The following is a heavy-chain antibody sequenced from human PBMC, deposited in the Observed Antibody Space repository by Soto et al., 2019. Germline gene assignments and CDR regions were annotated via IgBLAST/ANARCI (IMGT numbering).Heavy chain of an antibody. Sequence: QLQLQESGSGLVRPSQTLSLTCAVSGGSISSGGYSWNWIRQPPGKGLEWIGYIYHSGSTLYNPSIKSRVTISVDKSKNHVSLELSSLTAADTAVDYCARGHLGGNWIDPWGQGTLVTVSS. CDR1: GGSISSGGYS. CDR2: IYHSGST. V-gene: IGHV4-30-2*01. J-gene: IGHJ5*02. D-gene: IGHD3-10*01. CDR3: ARGHLGGNWIDP.